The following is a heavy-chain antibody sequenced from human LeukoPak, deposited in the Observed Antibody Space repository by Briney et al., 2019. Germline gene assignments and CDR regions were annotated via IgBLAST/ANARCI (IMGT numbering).Heavy chain of an antibody. J-gene: IGHJ4*02. CDR2: IKSKTDGGTT. Sequence: GGSLRLSCAASGFTFSNAWMSWVRQAPGKGLEWVGRIKSKTDGGTTDYAAPVKGRFTISRDDSKNTLYLQMNSLKTEDTAVYYCTTGPPRRVVITDYWGQGTLVTVSS. CDR3: TTGPPRRVVITDY. V-gene: IGHV3-15*01. D-gene: IGHD3-22*01. CDR1: GFTFSNAW.